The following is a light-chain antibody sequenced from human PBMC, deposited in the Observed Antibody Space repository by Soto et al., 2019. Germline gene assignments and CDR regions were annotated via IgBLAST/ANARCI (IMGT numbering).Light chain of an antibody. CDR3: QQYGSSPWT. V-gene: IGKV3-20*01. Sequence: EIVLTQSPGTLSLSPGERATLSCRASQSVSSSYLAWYQQKPGQAPRLLIYGASSRATGIPDRFSGSGSGADFTLTISRLEPEDFAVYYCQQYGSSPWTFGQGGKVVIK. CDR1: QSVSSSY. CDR2: GAS. J-gene: IGKJ1*01.